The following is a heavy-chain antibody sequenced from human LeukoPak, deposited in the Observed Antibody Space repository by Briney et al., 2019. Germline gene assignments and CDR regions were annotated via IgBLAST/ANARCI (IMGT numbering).Heavy chain of an antibody. V-gene: IGHV3-33*01. D-gene: IGHD3-22*01. CDR3: ARELPPVVNFYFDS. CDR2: IWYDGSDK. Sequence: AGGSLRLSCEASGFSFSSYGMHWVRQAPGKGLEWVEVIWYDGSDKYYADYVKGRFSISRDNSKNTLYLQMNSLRAEDTAVYYCARELPPVVNFYFDSWGQGTLVTVSS. CDR1: GFSFSSYG. J-gene: IGHJ4*02.